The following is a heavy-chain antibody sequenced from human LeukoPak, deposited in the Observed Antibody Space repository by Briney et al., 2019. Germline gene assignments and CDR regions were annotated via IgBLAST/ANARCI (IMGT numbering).Heavy chain of an antibody. CDR1: GESFSGDY. CDR2: INLGGRT. Sequence: SETLSLTCAVYGESFSGDYWSWIRQPPGKGLEWIGEINLGGRTNYNPSLKSRVTMSVDTSKKQFSLKLSSVTAADTAVYYCASGFGGYVPNDAYDIWGQGTMVTVSS. D-gene: IGHD5-12*01. J-gene: IGHJ3*02. CDR3: ASGFGGYVPNDAYDI. V-gene: IGHV4-34*01.